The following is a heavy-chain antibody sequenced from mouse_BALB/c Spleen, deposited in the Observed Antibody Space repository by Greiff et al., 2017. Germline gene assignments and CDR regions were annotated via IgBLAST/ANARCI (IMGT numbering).Heavy chain of an antibody. Sequence: VQLKQSGPELVTPGASVKVSCKASGYSFTDYNMYWVKQSPGKSLEWIGSIYPYNGGTSYTQKFKGQATLTVDTSSSTAFMHLNSLTSEDSAVYDGERSSDGYYDAMDDWGQGTSVTVAA. D-gene: IGHD2-3*01. V-gene: IGHV1S135*01. CDR2: IYPYNGGT. CDR3: ERSSDGYYDAMDD. CDR1: GYSFTDYN. J-gene: IGHJ4*01.